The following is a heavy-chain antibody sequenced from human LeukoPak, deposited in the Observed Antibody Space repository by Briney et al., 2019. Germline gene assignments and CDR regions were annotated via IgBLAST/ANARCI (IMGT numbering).Heavy chain of an antibody. Sequence: ASVKVSCKASGYTFTSYGISWVRQAPGQGLEWMGWISAYNGNTNYAQKLQGRVTMTTDTSTSTAYMELRSLRSDDTAVYYCAREVGSYGSEYFDLWSRGTLVTVSS. CDR1: GYTFTSYG. CDR2: ISAYNGNT. CDR3: AREVGSYGSEYFDL. D-gene: IGHD3-10*01. J-gene: IGHJ2*01. V-gene: IGHV1-18*01.